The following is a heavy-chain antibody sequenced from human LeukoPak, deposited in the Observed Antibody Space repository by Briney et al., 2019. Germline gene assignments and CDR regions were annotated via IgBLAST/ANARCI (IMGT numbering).Heavy chain of an antibody. CDR1: GNILTTYA. D-gene: IGHD3-16*01. CDR3: ARARGGIKEISCDV. J-gene: IGHJ6*02. V-gene: IGHV1-18*01. CDR2: IRPYSGDT. Sequence: ASVKVSCKVLGNILTTYAISWVRQAPGQGLECIGWIRPYSGDTEYLHKVHGRVTMTTDTSTSTAYMELRSPRSDDTAVYYCARARGGIKEISCDVWGQGTTVTVSS.